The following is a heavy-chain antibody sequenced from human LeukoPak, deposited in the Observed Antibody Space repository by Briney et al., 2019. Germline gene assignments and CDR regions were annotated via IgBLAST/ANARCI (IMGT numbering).Heavy chain of an antibody. CDR2: ISGSGGST. J-gene: IGHJ4*02. V-gene: IGHV3-23*01. CDR1: GFTFSSYG. Sequence: GGSLRLSCAASGFTFSSYGMSWVRQAPGKGLEWVSAISGSGGSTYYADSVKGRFTISRDNSKNTLYLQMNSLRAEDTAVYYCAKATSGSYRMANFDYWGQGTLVTVSS. D-gene: IGHD1-26*01. CDR3: AKATSGSYRMANFDY.